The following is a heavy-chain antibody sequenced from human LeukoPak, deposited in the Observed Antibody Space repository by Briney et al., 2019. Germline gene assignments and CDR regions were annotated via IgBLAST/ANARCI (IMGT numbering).Heavy chain of an antibody. D-gene: IGHD4-17*01. CDR1: GFTFSSYA. Sequence: GRSLRLSCAASGFTFSSYAMHWVRQAPGKGLEWVAVISYDGSNKYYADSMKGRFTISRDNSKNTLYLQMNSLRAENTAVYYCARDFEVTTMTTSRFDYWGQGTPVTVSS. V-gene: IGHV3-30*04. J-gene: IGHJ4*02. CDR3: ARDFEVTTMTTSRFDY. CDR2: ISYDGSNK.